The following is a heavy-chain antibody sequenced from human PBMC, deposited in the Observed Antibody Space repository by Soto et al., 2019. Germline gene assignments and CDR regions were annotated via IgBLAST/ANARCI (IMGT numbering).Heavy chain of an antibody. Sequence: ASVKVSCKASGYTFTSYGISWVRQAPGQGLEWMGWISAYNGNTNYAQKLQGRVTMTTDTSTSTAYMELRSLRSDDTAVYYCARGVGLRYFDWLLYYYFDYWGQGTLVTVSS. CDR1: GYTFTSYG. CDR2: ISAYNGNT. CDR3: ARGVGLRYFDWLLYYYFDY. J-gene: IGHJ4*02. V-gene: IGHV1-18*01. D-gene: IGHD3-9*01.